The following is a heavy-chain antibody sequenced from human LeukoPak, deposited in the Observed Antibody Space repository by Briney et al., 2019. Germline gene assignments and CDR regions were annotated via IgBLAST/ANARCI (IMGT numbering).Heavy chain of an antibody. CDR2: MNPNSGNT. V-gene: IGHV1-8*03. J-gene: IGHJ4*02. CDR1: GGTFSSYA. CDR3: ARGPTLWFGELAFDY. D-gene: IGHD3-10*01. Sequence: ASVKVSCKASGGTFSSYAISWVRQAPGQGLEWMGWMNPNSGNTGYAQKFQGRVTITRNTSISTAYMELSSLRSEDTAVYYCARGPTLWFGELAFDYWGQGTLVTVSS.